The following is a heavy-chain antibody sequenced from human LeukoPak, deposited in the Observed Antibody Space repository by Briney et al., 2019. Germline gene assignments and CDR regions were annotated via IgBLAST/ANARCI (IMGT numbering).Heavy chain of an antibody. D-gene: IGHD3-10*01. CDR1: GGSISSGDYY. CDR2: IYYSGST. Sequence: KPSETLSLTCTVSGGSISSGDYYWSWIRQPLGKGLEWIGYIYYSGSTYYNPSLKSRVTISVDTSKNQFSLKLSSVTAADTAVYYCASLYGSGSSKIDCWGQGTLVTVSS. V-gene: IGHV4-30-4*01. CDR3: ASLYGSGSSKIDC. J-gene: IGHJ4*02.